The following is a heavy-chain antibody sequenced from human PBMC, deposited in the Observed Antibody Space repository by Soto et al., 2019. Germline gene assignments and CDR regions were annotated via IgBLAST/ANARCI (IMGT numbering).Heavy chain of an antibody. Sequence: GGSLRLSCATSGFTFSSYAMHWVRQAPGKGLEYVSSISSNGGPTYYADSVKGRFTISRDNSKGTLYLQMSSLRTEDTAVYYCVRDRWVDYWGQGTLVTVSS. D-gene: IGHD3-16*01. CDR1: GFTFSSYA. J-gene: IGHJ4*02. V-gene: IGHV3-64D*06. CDR3: VRDRWVDY. CDR2: ISSNGGPT.